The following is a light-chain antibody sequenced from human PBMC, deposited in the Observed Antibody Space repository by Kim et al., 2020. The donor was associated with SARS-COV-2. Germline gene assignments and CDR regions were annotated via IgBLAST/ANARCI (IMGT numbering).Light chain of an antibody. CDR1: QGISSY. CDR2: AAS. Sequence: DIQLTQSPSFLSASVGDRVTITCRASQGISSYLAWYQQKPGKAPKLLIYAASTLQSGVPSRFSGSGSGTEFTLPISSLQPEDFATYYCQQLNSYPRLTFGGGTKVDIK. CDR3: QQLNSYPRLT. J-gene: IGKJ4*01. V-gene: IGKV1-9*01.